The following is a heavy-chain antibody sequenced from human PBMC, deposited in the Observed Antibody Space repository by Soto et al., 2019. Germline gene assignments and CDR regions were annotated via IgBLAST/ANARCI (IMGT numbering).Heavy chain of an antibody. Sequence: PGGSLRLSCAASGFTFSGSPMHWVRQASGKGLEWVGRIRSQAHSYATAYSASLKDRFIISRDDSKNTAYLQMNSLKTEDTAVYYCTRPHSSGLNWLDPWGQGTLVTVSS. CDR2: IRSQAHSYAT. V-gene: IGHV3-73*01. CDR3: TRPHSSGLNWLDP. J-gene: IGHJ5*02. CDR1: GFTFSGSP. D-gene: IGHD6-19*01.